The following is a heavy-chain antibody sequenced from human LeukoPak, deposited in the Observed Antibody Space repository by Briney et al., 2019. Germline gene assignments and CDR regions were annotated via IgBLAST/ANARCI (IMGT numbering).Heavy chain of an antibody. CDR1: GGSFSGYY. J-gene: IGHJ4*02. D-gene: IGHD5-18*01. CDR3: ARGDVDTAMAVFDY. Sequence: SETLSLTCAVYGGSFSGYYWSWIRQPPGKGLEWIGEINHSGSTNYNPSLKSRVTISVDTSKNQFSLKLSSVTAADTAVYYCARGDVDTAMAVFDYWGQGALVTVSS. V-gene: IGHV4-34*01. CDR2: INHSGST.